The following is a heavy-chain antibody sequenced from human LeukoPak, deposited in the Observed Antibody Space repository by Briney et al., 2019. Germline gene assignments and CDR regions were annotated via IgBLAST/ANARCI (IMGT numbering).Heavy chain of an antibody. Sequence: GGSLRLSCEASGFTVSSFEINWVRQAPGKGLEWVSYISSSGGTMDYADSVKGRFTISRDNSKNTLYLQMNSLRAEDTAVYYCAKGGYSIAAYYYYYYMDVWGKGTTVTVSS. D-gene: IGHD6-25*01. J-gene: IGHJ6*03. CDR3: AKGGYSIAAYYYYYYMDV. V-gene: IGHV3-23*01. CDR1: GFTVSSFE. CDR2: ISSSGGTM.